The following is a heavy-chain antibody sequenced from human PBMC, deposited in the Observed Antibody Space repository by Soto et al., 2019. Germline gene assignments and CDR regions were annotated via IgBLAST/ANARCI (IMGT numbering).Heavy chain of an antibody. CDR2: IYYSGST. CDR3: AREATIFGVELKQISDYYYYGMDV. Sequence: SETLSLTCTVSGGSISSGGYYWSWIRQHPGKGLEWIGYIYYSGSTYYNPSLKSRVTISVDTSKNQFSLKLSSVTAADTAVYYCAREATIFGVELKQISDYYYYGMDVWGQGTTVTVSS. J-gene: IGHJ6*02. CDR1: GGSISSGGYY. V-gene: IGHV4-31*03. D-gene: IGHD3-3*01.